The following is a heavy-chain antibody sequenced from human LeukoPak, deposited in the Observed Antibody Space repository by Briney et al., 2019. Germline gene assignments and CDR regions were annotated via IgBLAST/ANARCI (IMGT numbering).Heavy chain of an antibody. V-gene: IGHV4-61*02. CDR3: ARGYYYRV. CDR2: IYADGSS. J-gene: IGHJ4*02. Sequence: SETLSFTCTVSGGSVSSDNSYWNWIRQPAGKGLEWIGRIYADGSSTYNPSLRSRVTISVDSSKNQFSLRLTSMTAADTAVYYCARGYYYRVWGQGTLVTVSS. D-gene: IGHD3-10*01. CDR1: GGSVSSDNSY.